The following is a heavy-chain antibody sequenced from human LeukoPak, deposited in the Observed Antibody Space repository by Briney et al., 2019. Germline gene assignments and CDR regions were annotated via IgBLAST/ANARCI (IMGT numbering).Heavy chain of an antibody. CDR2: INHSGST. V-gene: IGHV4-34*01. CDR1: GGSFSGYY. D-gene: IGHD5-24*01. J-gene: IGHJ6*04. Sequence: SETLSLTCAVYGGSFSGYYWSWIRQPPGKGLEWIGEINHSGSTNYNPSLKSRVTISVDTSKNQFSLKLSSVTAADTAVYYCAGREGTGMDVWGKGPTVPVPS. CDR3: AGREGTGMDV.